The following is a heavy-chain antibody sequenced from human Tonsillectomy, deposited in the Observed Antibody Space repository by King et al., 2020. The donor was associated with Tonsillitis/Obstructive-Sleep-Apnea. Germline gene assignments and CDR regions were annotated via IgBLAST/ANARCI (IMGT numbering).Heavy chain of an antibody. V-gene: IGHV1-69*01. D-gene: IGHD2-2*01. CDR1: GGTFSSYA. CDR2: IIPIFGTA. CDR3: AIVVPAAMRYWFDP. J-gene: IGHJ5*02. Sequence: VQLVKYGAEVKKPGYSVKVSCKASGGTFSSYAISWVRQAPGQGLEWMGGIIPIFGTANYAQKFQGRVTITADESTSTAYMELSSLRSEDTAVYYCAIVVPAAMRYWFDPWGQGTLVTVSS.